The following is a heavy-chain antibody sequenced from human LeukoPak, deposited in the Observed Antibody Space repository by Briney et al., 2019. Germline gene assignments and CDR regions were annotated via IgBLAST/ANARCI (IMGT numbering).Heavy chain of an antibody. V-gene: IGHV1-46*01. CDR1: GYTFTSYY. J-gene: IGHJ5*02. CDR3: ARDIYCSGGSCYSEHWFDP. Sequence: GASVKVSCKASGYTFTSYYMHWVRQAPGQGLEWMGIINPSGGSTSYAQKFQGRVTMTRDTSTRTVYMELSSLRSEDTAVYYCARDIYCSGGSCYSEHWFDPWGQGTLVTVSS. CDR2: INPSGGST. D-gene: IGHD2-15*01.